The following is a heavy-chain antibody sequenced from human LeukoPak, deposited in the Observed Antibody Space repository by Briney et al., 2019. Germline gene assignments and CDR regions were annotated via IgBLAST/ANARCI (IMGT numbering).Heavy chain of an antibody. CDR2: INSDGSST. J-gene: IGHJ4*02. V-gene: IGHV3-74*01. D-gene: IGHD3-22*01. CDR1: GFTFSSYW. Sequence: PGGSLRLSCAASGFTFSSYWMHWVRQAPGKGLVWVSRINSDGSSTSYADSVKGRFTISRDNAKNTLYLQMNSLRAEDTAVYYCAKGPGRNYYDSSGYYSYYFDYWGQGTLVTVSS. CDR3: AKGPGRNYYDSSGYYSYYFDY.